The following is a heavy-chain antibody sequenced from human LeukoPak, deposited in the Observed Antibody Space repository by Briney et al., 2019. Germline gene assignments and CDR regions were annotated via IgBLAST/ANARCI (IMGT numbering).Heavy chain of an antibody. CDR3: AELGITMIGGV. CDR1: GFTFSTYW. J-gene: IGHJ6*04. D-gene: IGHD3-10*02. Sequence: GGSLRLSCAASGFTFSTYWMHWVRQAPGKGLVWVSRINSDGGSTRYADSVKGRFTISRDNAKNSLYLQMNSLRAEDTAVYYCAELGITMIGGVWGKGTTVTISS. CDR2: INSDGGST. V-gene: IGHV3-74*01.